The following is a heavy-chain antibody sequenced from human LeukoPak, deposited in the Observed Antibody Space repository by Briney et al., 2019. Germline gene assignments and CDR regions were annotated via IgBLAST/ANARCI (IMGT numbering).Heavy chain of an antibody. V-gene: IGHV4-59*08. CDR1: GGSISSYY. J-gene: IGHJ6*03. Sequence: SETLSFTCTVSGGSISSYYWSWIRQPPGKGLEWIGYIYYSGSTNYNPSLKSRVTISVDTSKNQFSLTVSSVTAADTAVYYCARQGSYYYMDVWGKGTTVTVSS. CDR2: IYYSGST. CDR3: ARQGSYYYMDV.